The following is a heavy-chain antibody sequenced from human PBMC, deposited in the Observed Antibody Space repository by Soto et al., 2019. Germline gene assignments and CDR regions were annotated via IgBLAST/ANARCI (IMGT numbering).Heavy chain of an antibody. Sequence: GGSLRLSCAASGFTFSSYDMHWVRQATGKGLEWVSAIGTAGDTYYPGSVKGRFTISRENAKNSLYLQMNSLRAGDTAVYYCASESTQRLDPGAFDIWGQGTMVTVSS. CDR2: IGTAGDT. CDR3: ASESTQRLDPGAFDI. J-gene: IGHJ3*02. D-gene: IGHD6-25*01. V-gene: IGHV3-13*01. CDR1: GFTFSSYD.